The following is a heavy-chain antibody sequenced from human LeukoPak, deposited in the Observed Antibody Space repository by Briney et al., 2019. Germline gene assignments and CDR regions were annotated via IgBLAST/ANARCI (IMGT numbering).Heavy chain of an antibody. Sequence: GGSLRLSCTASGFTFNTHGMHWVRQAPGKGLEWVAVISYDGSNKYYADSVKGRFTISRDNSKNTLYLQMNSLRAEDTAVYYCAKEGFDSWGQGTLVTVSS. V-gene: IGHV3-30*18. J-gene: IGHJ4*02. CDR2: ISYDGSNK. CDR1: GFTFNTHG. CDR3: AKEGFDS.